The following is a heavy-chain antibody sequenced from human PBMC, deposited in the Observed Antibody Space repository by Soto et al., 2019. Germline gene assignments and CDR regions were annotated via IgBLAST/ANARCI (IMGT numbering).Heavy chain of an antibody. V-gene: IGHV1-3*01. J-gene: IGHJ6*02. CDR3: ARDGECSSSWYSPYYYYGMDV. Sequence: SVKVSCKASGNTVPNYAIHWVRQAPGQGLEWMGWINAGNGNTKYSQKIQGRVTITRDTSASTAYMELSSLRSEDTAVYYCARDGECSSSWYSPYYYYGMDVWGQGTTVTVSS. CDR2: INAGNGNT. D-gene: IGHD6-13*01. CDR1: GNTVPNYA.